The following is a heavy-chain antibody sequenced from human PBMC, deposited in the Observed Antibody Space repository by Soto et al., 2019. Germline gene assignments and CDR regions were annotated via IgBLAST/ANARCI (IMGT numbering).Heavy chain of an antibody. V-gene: IGHV3-23*01. Sequence: ALRLSGEGSGGNVSSYGRSWDRQEKGKGLEWVSAISGSGGSTYYADSVKGRFTISRDNSKNTLYLQMNSLRAEDTAVYYCAKELTQGPIIRMVFDYWGQGTLVPVFS. CDR2: ISGSGGST. D-gene: IGHD2-8*01. J-gene: IGHJ4*02. CDR1: GGNVSSYG. CDR3: AKELTQGPIIRMVFDY.